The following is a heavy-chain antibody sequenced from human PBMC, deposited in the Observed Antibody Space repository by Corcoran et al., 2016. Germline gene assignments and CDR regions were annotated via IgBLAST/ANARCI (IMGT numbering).Heavy chain of an antibody. J-gene: IGHJ4*02. D-gene: IGHD6-13*01. CDR3: ARDMGELSSSWEGGPHFDY. CDR1: GGSISSYY. Sequence: QVQLQESGPGLVKPSETLSLTCTVSGGSISSYYWSWIRQPAGKGLEWIGRIYTSGSTNYNPSLKSRVTMSVDTAKNQYSLKLSSVTAADTAVYYCARDMGELSSSWEGGPHFDYWGQGTLVTVSS. V-gene: IGHV4-4*07. CDR2: IYTSGST.